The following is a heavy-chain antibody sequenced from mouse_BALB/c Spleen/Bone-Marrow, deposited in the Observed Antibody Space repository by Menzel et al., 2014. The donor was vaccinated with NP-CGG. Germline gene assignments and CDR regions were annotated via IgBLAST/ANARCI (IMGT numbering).Heavy chain of an antibody. J-gene: IGHJ2*01. D-gene: IGHD4-1*01. CDR2: INSNGDST. Sequence: EVKLMESGGGLVQPGGSLKLSCAASGFTFSSYGMSWVRPTPDKRLELVATINSNGDSTYYPDSVKGRFTISRDNAKNTLYLQMSSLKSEDTAMYYCARGLGFFDYWGQGTTLTVSS. CDR1: GFTFSSYG. V-gene: IGHV5-6-3*01. CDR3: ARGLGFFDY.